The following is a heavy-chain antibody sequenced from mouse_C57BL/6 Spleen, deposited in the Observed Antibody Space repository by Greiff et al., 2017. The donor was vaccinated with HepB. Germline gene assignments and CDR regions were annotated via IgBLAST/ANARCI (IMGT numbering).Heavy chain of an antibody. J-gene: IGHJ1*03. D-gene: IGHD2-4*01. V-gene: IGHV1-81*01. CDR1: GYTFTSYG. Sequence: QVQLQQSGAELARPGASVKLSCKASGYTFTSYGISWVKQRTGQGLEWIGEIYPRSGNTYYNEKFKGKATLTADKSSSTAYMELRSLTSEDSAVYFCARSDYDYDGYFDVWGTGTTVTVSS. CDR3: ARSDYDYDGYFDV. CDR2: IYPRSGNT.